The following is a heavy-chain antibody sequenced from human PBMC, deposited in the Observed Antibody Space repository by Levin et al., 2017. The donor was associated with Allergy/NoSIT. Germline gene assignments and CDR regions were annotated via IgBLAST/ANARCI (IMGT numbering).Heavy chain of an antibody. D-gene: IGHD2-15*01. J-gene: IGHJ6*02. CDR1: GYNFTSYW. V-gene: IGHV5-10-1*01. CDR3: ARIINCSGGTCYSLDSYFGMDV. CDR2: IDPSDSYT. Sequence: GASVKVSCEASGYNFTSYWISWVRQMPGKGLEWMGRIDPSDSYTTYSPSFQGHVTISADKSISTAYLQWSSLKASDTAIYYCARIINCSGGTCYSLDSYFGMDVWGQGTMVTVSS.